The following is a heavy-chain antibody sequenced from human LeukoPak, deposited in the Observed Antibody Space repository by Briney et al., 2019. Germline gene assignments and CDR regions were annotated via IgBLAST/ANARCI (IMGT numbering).Heavy chain of an antibody. CDR1: GGTFSSYA. D-gene: IGHD3-3*01. V-gene: IGHV1-69*13. CDR2: IVPKFAAS. J-gene: IGHJ6*03. CDR3: ACDLWSGNRNFYFYYMDV. Sequence: SVKVSCKASGGTFSSYAFSWVRQAPGQGLEWVGGIVPKFAASNYAQKFQGRVTITADESTGTVYMDLRSLRSEDTAVYYCACDLWSGNRNFYFYYMDVWGKGTTVTVSS.